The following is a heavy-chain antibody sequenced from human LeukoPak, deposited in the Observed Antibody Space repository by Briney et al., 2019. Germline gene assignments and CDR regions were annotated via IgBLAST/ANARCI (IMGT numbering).Heavy chain of an antibody. CDR2: ISSNGDST. Sequence: PGGSLRLSCAASGFTFSSYAMHWVRQAPGQGLEYVSAISSNGDSTYYANSVKGRFTISRDNSKNTLYLQMGSLRIEDMAVYYCASSPPTGSTWYFDLWGRGTLVTVSS. V-gene: IGHV3-64*01. J-gene: IGHJ2*01. CDR3: ASSPPTGSTWYFDL. CDR1: GFTFSSYA. D-gene: IGHD1-7*01.